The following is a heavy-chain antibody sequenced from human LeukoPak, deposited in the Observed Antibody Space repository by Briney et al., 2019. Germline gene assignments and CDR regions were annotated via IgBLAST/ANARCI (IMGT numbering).Heavy chain of an antibody. CDR2: INSDRSIT. J-gene: IGHJ4*02. CDR1: GFTSSSYW. Sequence: GGSLRLSCAASGFTSSSYWMHWVRHAPGKGLMWVSRINSDRSITNYADSVKGRFTISRDNAKSTLYLQMNSLRAEDTAVYYCARVRATFSPHFDNWGQGTLVTVSS. CDR3: ARVRATFSPHFDN. V-gene: IGHV3-74*01. D-gene: IGHD5-12*01.